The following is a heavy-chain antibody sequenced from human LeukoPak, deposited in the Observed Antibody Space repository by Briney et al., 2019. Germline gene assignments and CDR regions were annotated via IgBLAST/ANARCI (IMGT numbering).Heavy chain of an antibody. D-gene: IGHD3-22*01. Sequence: GGSLRLSCAASGFTVSSNYMSWVRQAPGKGLEWVSVIYSGGSTYYADSVKGRFTISRDNSKNTLYLQMNSLRAEDAAVYYCARDPYSSGYLFDYWGQGTLVTVSS. J-gene: IGHJ4*02. V-gene: IGHV3-66*01. CDR2: IYSGGST. CDR3: ARDPYSSGYLFDY. CDR1: GFTVSSNY.